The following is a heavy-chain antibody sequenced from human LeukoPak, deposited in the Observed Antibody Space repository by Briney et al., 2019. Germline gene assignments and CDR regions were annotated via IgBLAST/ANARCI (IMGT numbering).Heavy chain of an antibody. CDR1: GDSVSSNSAA. Sequence: SQTLSLTCAISGDSVSSNSAAWNWIRQSPSRSLEWLGRTYYRSKWYYDYVVSLKSRITIIPDTSKNQFSLQLSSVTPEDTAVYYCAGGTYSGYDSWGQGTLVTVSS. V-gene: IGHV6-1*01. CDR3: AGGTYSGYDS. D-gene: IGHD5-12*01. J-gene: IGHJ5*02. CDR2: TYYRSKWYY.